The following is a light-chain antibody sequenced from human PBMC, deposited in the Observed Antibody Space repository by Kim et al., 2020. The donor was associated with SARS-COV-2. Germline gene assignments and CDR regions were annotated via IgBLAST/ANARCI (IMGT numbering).Light chain of an antibody. CDR2: EVT. J-gene: IGLJ1*01. Sequence: GQSVTISCTGTSSDVGSYDLVSWYQQYPGKAPQIIIYEVTKRPSGVSNRLSASKSGNTASLTISGLQTEDEADYYCCSYAGSATYVFGTGTKVTVL. V-gene: IGLV2-23*02. CDR1: SSDVGSYDL. CDR3: CSYAGSATYV.